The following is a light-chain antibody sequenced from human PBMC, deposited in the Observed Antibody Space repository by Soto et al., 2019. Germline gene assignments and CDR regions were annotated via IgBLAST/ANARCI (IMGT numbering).Light chain of an antibody. Sequence: DIQMTQTPSSLSASVGDRVTITCRASQGIGNDLGWYQQKAGKAPKRLIYDASSLQSGVPSSFSGSGSGTEFTLTISRLQPEDSATYYCLQHSNYPSTFGQGTKLEIK. J-gene: IGKJ2*01. CDR1: QGIGND. CDR3: LQHSNYPST. V-gene: IGKV1-17*01. CDR2: DAS.